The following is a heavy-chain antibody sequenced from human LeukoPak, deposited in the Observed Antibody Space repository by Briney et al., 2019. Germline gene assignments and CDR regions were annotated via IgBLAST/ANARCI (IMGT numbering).Heavy chain of an antibody. D-gene: IGHD6-19*01. V-gene: IGHV3-33*01. CDR1: GFTFSSYG. CDR2: IWYDGSSK. CDR3: ARDNQWLTDAFDI. Sequence: PGRSLRLSCAASGFTFSSYGMHWVRQAPGKGLEWVAVIWYDGSSKYYADSVKGRFTISRDNSKNTLYLQMNSLRAEDTAVYYCARDNQWLTDAFDIWGQGTMVTVSS. J-gene: IGHJ3*02.